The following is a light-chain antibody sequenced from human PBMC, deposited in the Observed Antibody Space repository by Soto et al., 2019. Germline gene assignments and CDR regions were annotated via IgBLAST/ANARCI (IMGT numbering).Light chain of an antibody. Sequence: EIQMTQSPSSLSASVRDRVTITCRARQGISNYLAWYQQKPGKVPKLLIYAASTLQSWVPSRFSGSGSGTDFTLTISSLQPEDVATYYCQKYDSAPWTFGQGTKVEIK. CDR3: QKYDSAPWT. V-gene: IGKV1-27*01. CDR1: QGISNY. CDR2: AAS. J-gene: IGKJ1*01.